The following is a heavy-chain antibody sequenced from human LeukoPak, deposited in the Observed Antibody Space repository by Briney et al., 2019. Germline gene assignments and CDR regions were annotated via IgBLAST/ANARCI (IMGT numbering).Heavy chain of an antibody. CDR3: ATGGRFYYDL. CDR2: AYGDGADK. CDR1: GFTFNRYG. Sequence: GGSLRLSCAASGFTFNRYGMHWVRQAPGKGLEWVAVAYGDGADKYYADSVKGRFTISKDLSQNRLYMQMNSLRAEDAAMYYCATGGRFYYDLWGQGTLVTVSS. V-gene: IGHV3-33*01. D-gene: IGHD2-15*01. J-gene: IGHJ4*02.